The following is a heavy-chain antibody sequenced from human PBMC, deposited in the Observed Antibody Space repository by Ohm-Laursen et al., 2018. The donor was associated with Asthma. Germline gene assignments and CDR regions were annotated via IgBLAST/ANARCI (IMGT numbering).Heavy chain of an antibody. Sequence: GSLRLSCAASGYTFSRYSIHWVRQIPGKGLEWVASISTASSFIYYADSVRGRFTTSRDNVRNSVYLQMNSLRAEDTAVYYCARGEMREVVVIFAFDIWGQGTMVTVSS. V-gene: IGHV3-21*01. J-gene: IGHJ3*02. D-gene: IGHD3-22*01. CDR2: ISTASSFI. CDR3: ARGEMREVVVIFAFDI. CDR1: GYTFSRYS.